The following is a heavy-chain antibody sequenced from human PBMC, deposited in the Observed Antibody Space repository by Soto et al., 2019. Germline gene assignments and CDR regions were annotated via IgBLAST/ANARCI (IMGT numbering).Heavy chain of an antibody. CDR1: GLTVSSNY. CDR2: IYSGGST. Sequence: EVQLVESGGGLVQPGRSLRLSCAASGLTVSSNYMSWVRQAPGKGLEWVSVIYSGGSTYYADSVKGRFTISRDNSKNTLYLQMNSLRAEDTAVYYCARATSKYYYGMDVWGQGTTVTVSS. CDR3: ARATSKYYYGMDV. V-gene: IGHV3-66*01. J-gene: IGHJ6*02.